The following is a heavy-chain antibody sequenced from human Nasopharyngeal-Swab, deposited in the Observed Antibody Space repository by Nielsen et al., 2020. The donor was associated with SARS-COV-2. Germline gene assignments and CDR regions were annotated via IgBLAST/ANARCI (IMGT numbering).Heavy chain of an antibody. Sequence: GESLKISCAASGFTFSSYGMHWVRQAPGKGLEWVAVIWYDGSNKYYADSVKGQFTISRDNSKNTLYLQMNSLRAEDTAVYCCAGGITMVQGVIITNYYYGMDVWGQGTTVTISS. CDR2: IWYDGSNK. CDR1: GFTFSSYG. D-gene: IGHD3-10*01. V-gene: IGHV3-33*01. CDR3: AGGITMVQGVIITNYYYGMDV. J-gene: IGHJ6*02.